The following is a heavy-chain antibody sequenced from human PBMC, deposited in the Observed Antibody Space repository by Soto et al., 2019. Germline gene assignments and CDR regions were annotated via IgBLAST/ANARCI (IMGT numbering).Heavy chain of an antibody. CDR2: LYIADGT. J-gene: IGHJ3*02. CDR3: ATWLLREHAFDI. D-gene: IGHD2-15*01. Sequence: DVQVVESGGGLIQPGGSLRLSCAASGFTVNGKKYMTWVRQAPGKGLEWVSALYIADGTYYADSVKGRFTVSIDSSKNTVYLQMNNLSPEDTAVYYCATWLLREHAFDIWGLGRMVTVSS. CDR1: GFTVNGKKY. V-gene: IGHV3-53*01.